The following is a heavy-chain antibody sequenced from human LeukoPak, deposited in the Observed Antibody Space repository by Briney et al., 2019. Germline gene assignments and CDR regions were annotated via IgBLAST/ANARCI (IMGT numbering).Heavy chain of an antibody. Sequence: ASVKVSCKASGYTFTGYYMHWVRQAPGQGLEWMGWINPNSGGTNYAQKFQGRVTMTRDTSISTAYMELSRLRSDDTAVYYCARAMVRGVIITFRENWFDPWGQGTLVTVSS. J-gene: IGHJ5*02. V-gene: IGHV1-2*02. CDR2: INPNSGGT. D-gene: IGHD3-10*01. CDR3: ARAMVRGVIITFRENWFDP. CDR1: GYTFTGYY.